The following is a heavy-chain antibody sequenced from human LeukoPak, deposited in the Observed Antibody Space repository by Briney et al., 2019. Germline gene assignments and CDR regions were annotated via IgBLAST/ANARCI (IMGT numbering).Heavy chain of an antibody. CDR3: ARVRYGGAAGAFDY. Sequence: SVKVSCKASGGTFSSYAISWVRQAPGQGLEWMGGIIPIFGTANYAQKFQGRVTITADESTSTAYMELSSLRSDDTAVYYCARVRYGGAAGAFDYWGQGTLVTVSS. CDR1: GGTFSSYA. D-gene: IGHD4-23*01. V-gene: IGHV1-69*13. CDR2: IIPIFGTA. J-gene: IGHJ4*02.